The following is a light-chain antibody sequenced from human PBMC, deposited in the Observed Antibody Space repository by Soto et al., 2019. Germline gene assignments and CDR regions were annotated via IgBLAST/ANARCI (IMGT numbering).Light chain of an antibody. V-gene: IGKV1-39*01. CDR3: QHSYSKWT. CDR1: ESVSSY. Sequence: DIPMTQSPSSLSASVGDRVTITCRAKESVSSYVNWYQQKPGKAPKLLIYAASSLQSGVPARFSGSGSVTDFTLTISGLQPEDVATYCRQHSYSKWTFGQGTKVEIK. J-gene: IGKJ1*01. CDR2: AAS.